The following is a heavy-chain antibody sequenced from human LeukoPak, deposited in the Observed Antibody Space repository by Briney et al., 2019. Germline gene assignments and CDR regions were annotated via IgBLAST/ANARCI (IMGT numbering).Heavy chain of an antibody. CDR1: GYTFTSYA. Sequence: GASVKVSCKASGYTFTSYAMHWVRQAPGQRLEWMGWINAGNGNTKYSQKFQGRVTITRDTSASTAYMELSSLRSEDTAVYYCARVRLCSGGSCHRYFDYWGQGTLVTVSS. V-gene: IGHV1-3*01. CDR2: INAGNGNT. J-gene: IGHJ4*02. CDR3: ARVRLCSGGSCHRYFDY. D-gene: IGHD2-15*01.